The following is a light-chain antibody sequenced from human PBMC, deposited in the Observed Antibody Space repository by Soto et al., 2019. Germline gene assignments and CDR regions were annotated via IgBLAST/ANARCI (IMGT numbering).Light chain of an antibody. J-gene: IGKJ4*01. V-gene: IGKV3-15*01. CDR2: GAS. CDR3: QQYNNWPLT. Sequence: EIVLTQSPATLSVSPGERATLSCRASQFIDSHLAWYQQKPGQAPRLLIYGASTRATGIPARFSGSGSGTEFTLTISSLQSEDFTVYYCQQYNNWPLTFGGGTKVDIK. CDR1: QFIDSH.